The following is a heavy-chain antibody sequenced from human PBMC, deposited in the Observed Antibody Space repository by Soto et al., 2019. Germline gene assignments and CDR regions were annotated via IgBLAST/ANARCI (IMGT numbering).Heavy chain of an antibody. V-gene: IGHV4-30-2*01. CDR2: IYHSGST. D-gene: IGHD6-6*01. Sequence: SETLSLTCAVSGGSISSGDYSWRWVRQPPGKGLEWIAYIYHSGSTYYSPSLKSRVTISVDRSKNQFSLKLSSVTAADTAVYYCARHAYTSSSSCFDPWGQGTLVTVSS. J-gene: IGHJ5*02. CDR3: ARHAYTSSSSCFDP. CDR1: GGSISSGDYS.